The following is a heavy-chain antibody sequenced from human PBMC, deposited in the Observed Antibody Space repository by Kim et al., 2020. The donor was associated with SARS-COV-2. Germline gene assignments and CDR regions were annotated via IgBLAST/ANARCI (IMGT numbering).Heavy chain of an antibody. CDR2: ISGDSSTI. D-gene: IGHD3-10*01. Sequence: GGSLRLSCAASGFTFDLYAMTWVRQAPGKGLEWVSYISGDSSTIYYANSVKGRFTISRDNAKNSVDLQLSSLRADDTAAYYCVRIEWGGGEVFIFDIWG. CDR1: GFTFDLYA. CDR3: VRIEWGGGEVFIFDI. V-gene: IGHV3-48*04. J-gene: IGHJ3*02.